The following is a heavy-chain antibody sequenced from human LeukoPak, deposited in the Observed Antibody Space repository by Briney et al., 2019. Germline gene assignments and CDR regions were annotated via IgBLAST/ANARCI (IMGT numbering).Heavy chain of an antibody. CDR1: GFTFSSYS. Sequence: PGGSLRLSCAASGFTFSSYSMNWVRQAPGKGLEWVSSISSSSSYIYYADSVKGRFTISRDNSKNTLYLQMNSLRAEDTAVYYCAKEAGETGYFDYWGQGTLVTVSS. J-gene: IGHJ4*02. CDR3: AKEAGETGYFDY. CDR2: ISSSSSYI. V-gene: IGHV3-21*01. D-gene: IGHD2-21*01.